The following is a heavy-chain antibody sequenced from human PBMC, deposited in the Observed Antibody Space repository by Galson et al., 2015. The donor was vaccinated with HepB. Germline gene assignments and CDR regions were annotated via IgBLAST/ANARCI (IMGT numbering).Heavy chain of an antibody. CDR1: GFTLSSYG. V-gene: IGHV3-30*18. Sequence: SLRLSCAASGFTLSSYGMHWVRQAPGKGLEWVALISYDGGNKYYADSVKGRFTISRDNSKNTLYLQMNSLRAEDTAVYYCAKLAGEYYDFWSGPTNFDYWGQGTLVTVSS. D-gene: IGHD3-3*01. CDR2: ISYDGGNK. CDR3: AKLAGEYYDFWSGPTNFDY. J-gene: IGHJ4*02.